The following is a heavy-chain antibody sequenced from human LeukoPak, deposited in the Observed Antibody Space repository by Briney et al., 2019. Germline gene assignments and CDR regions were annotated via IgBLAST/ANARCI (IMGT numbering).Heavy chain of an antibody. CDR3: ASDPDSYGPFDY. J-gene: IGHJ4*02. CDR2: ISSSSSYI. V-gene: IGHV3-21*01. D-gene: IGHD5-18*01. Sequence: GGSLRLSCAASGFTFSSYSMNWVRQAPGKGLEWVSSISSSSSYIYYADSVKGRFTISRDNAKNSLYLQMNSLRAEDTAVYYCASDPDSYGPFDYWGQGTLVTVSS. CDR1: GFTFSSYS.